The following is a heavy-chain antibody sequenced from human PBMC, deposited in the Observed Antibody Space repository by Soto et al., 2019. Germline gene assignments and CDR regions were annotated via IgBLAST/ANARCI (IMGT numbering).Heavy chain of an antibody. Sequence: PGGSLRVSCAASGFTFSSYAMHWVRQAPCKGLEWVAVISYDGSNKYYADSVKGRFTISRDNSKNTLYLQMNSLRAEDTAVYYCARDIGGYSYPFQGPDYWGQGTLVTVSS. CDR3: ARDIGGYSYPFQGPDY. CDR1: GFTFSSYA. CDR2: ISYDGSNK. J-gene: IGHJ4*02. V-gene: IGHV3-30-3*01. D-gene: IGHD5-18*01.